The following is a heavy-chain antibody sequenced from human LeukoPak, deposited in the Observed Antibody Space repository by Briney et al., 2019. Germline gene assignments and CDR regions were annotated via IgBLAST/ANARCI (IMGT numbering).Heavy chain of an antibody. V-gene: IGHV5-51*01. CDR1: GYSFTSYW. J-gene: IGHJ4*02. D-gene: IGHD3-3*01. CDR3: ARHDFWSGSGSVFGY. Sequence: GESLKISCKGSGYSFTSYWIGWVRQMPGKGLEWMGIIYPGDSDTRYSPSFQGQVTISADKSISTAYLQWSSLRASDTAMYNCARHDFWSGSGSVFGYWGQGTLVTVSS. CDR2: IYPGDSDT.